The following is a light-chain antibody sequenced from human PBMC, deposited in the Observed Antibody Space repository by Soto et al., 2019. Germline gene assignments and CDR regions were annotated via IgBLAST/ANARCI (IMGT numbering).Light chain of an antibody. Sequence: SSELTQPPSVSVAPGQTARITCGGTNIGSKSVHWYQQKPGQAPVLVVYDDSDRPSKIPERFSGSNSGNTATLTISRVEAGDEADYYCQVWDSSSDVVFGGGTKLTVL. V-gene: IGLV3-21*02. J-gene: IGLJ2*01. CDR1: NIGSKS. CDR3: QVWDSSSDVV. CDR2: DDS.